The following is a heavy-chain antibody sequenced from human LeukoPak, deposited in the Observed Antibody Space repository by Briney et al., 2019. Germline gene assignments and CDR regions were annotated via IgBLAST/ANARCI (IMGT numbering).Heavy chain of an antibody. CDR3: ARETGCSSTSCYGEAFDI. CDR1: GFAFSTYS. V-gene: IGHV3-21*01. CDR2: INTRSKT. Sequence: GGSLRLSCAASGFAFSTYSMNWVRQAPGKGLEWVAAINTRSKTYYADSVKGRFTMSRDNAKNSLYPQMNSLRAEDTAVYYCARETGCSSTSCYGEAFDIWGQGTMVTVSS. D-gene: IGHD2-2*01. J-gene: IGHJ3*02.